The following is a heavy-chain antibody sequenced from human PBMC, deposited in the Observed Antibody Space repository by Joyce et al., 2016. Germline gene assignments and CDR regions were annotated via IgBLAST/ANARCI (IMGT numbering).Heavy chain of an antibody. Sequence: QEQLVESGGGVVQPGRSLRLSCVASGFTFDSYGMHWVRQAPGKGLGWVAVIWFDGSHAYYADSVKGRFTTSRDNSKNTVYLQMSSLRVEDTAVYYCARDKGYYRLRNWFDPWGQGTLVTVSS. V-gene: IGHV3-33*01. CDR3: ARDKGYYRLRNWFDP. CDR1: GFTFDSYG. CDR2: IWFDGSHA. D-gene: IGHD3-22*01. J-gene: IGHJ5*02.